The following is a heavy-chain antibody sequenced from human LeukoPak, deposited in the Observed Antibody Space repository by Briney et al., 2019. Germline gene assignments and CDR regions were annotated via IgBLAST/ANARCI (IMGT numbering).Heavy chain of an antibody. J-gene: IGHJ5*02. V-gene: IGHV3-11*04. CDR3: ARDPARFDP. Sequence: PGGSLRLSCVASGFTFGDYYMNWIRQAPGKGLEWVSYISSSGSTIYYADSVQGRFTISRDNAKNSLYLQMNSLRDEDTAVYYCARDPARFDPWGQGTLVTVSS. CDR2: ISSSGSTI. CDR1: GFTFGDYY.